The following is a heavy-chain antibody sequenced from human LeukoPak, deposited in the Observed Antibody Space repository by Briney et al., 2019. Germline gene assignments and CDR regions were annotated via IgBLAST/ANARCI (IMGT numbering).Heavy chain of an antibody. V-gene: IGHV4-30-2*01. J-gene: IGHJ4*02. Sequence: SGTLPLTCAVSGGSISSGGYSWSWIRQPPGKGLEWIGYIYHSGSTYYNPSLKSRVTISVDRSKNQFSLKLSSVTAADTAVYYCARGSIAYCGGDCYLIDYFDYWGQGTLVTVSS. CDR3: ARGSIAYCGGDCYLIDYFDY. CDR2: IYHSGST. CDR1: GGSISSGGYS. D-gene: IGHD2-21*02.